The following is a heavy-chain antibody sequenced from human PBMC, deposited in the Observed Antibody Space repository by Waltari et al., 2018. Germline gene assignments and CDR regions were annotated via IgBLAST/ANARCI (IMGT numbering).Heavy chain of an antibody. V-gene: IGHV3-30-3*01. J-gene: IGHJ3*02. D-gene: IGHD2-21*01. CDR2: ISYDGSNK. CDR1: GFTFSSYA. CDR3: AREGYCGGDCYSGNAFDI. Sequence: QVQLVESGGGVVQPGRSLRLSCAASGFTFSSYAMPWVRQAPGKGLEWVAVISYDGSNKYYADSVKGRFTISRDNSKNTLYLQMNSLRAEDTAVYYCAREGYCGGDCYSGNAFDIWGQGTMVTVSS.